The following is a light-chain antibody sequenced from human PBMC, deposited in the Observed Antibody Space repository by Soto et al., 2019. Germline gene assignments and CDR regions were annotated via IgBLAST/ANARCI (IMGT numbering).Light chain of an antibody. CDR1: QRVGKY. CDR3: QQYGGSPRT. Sequence: VLTQSPATLSLWAREIATLSCRASQRVGKYLAWYQHKPGHAPRLLIYGASARATGIPDRLSGSGSGTDFTLNISRLEPEDFAVYYCQQYGGSPRTFGQGTKVDIK. CDR2: GAS. V-gene: IGKV3-20*01. J-gene: IGKJ1*01.